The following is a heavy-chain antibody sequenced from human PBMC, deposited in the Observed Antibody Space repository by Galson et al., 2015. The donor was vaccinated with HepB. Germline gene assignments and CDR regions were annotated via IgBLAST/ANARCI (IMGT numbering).Heavy chain of an antibody. D-gene: IGHD1-26*01. CDR1: GFTFSSYA. CDR3: AKSGRGSYVRGYYMDV. Sequence: SLRLSCAASGFTFSSYAMSWVRQAPGKGLEWVSAISGSGGSTYYADSVKGRFTISRDNSKNTLYLQMNSLRAEDTAVYYCAKSGRGSYVRGYYMDVWGKGTTVTVSS. J-gene: IGHJ6*03. CDR2: ISGSGGST. V-gene: IGHV3-23*01.